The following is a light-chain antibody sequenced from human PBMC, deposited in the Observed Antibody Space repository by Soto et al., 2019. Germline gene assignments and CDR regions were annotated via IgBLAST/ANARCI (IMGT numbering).Light chain of an antibody. CDR1: QSVSSNY. V-gene: IGKV3-20*01. CDR2: GAS. CDR3: QQYGNSPQT. Sequence: ESVLTQSPGTLSLSPGERATLSCRASQSVSSNYLAWYQHKPGQAPRLLIYGASTRATGIPDRFSGSGSGTDFTLTIARLEPGDFAVYYCQQYGNSPQTFGQGTKGDIK. J-gene: IGKJ1*01.